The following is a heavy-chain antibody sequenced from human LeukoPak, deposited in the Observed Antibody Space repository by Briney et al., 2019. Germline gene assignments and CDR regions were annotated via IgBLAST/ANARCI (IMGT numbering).Heavy chain of an antibody. CDR2: IIPIFGTA. Sequence: SVTVSCTASGGTFSSYAISWARQAPGQGLEWMGGIIPIFGTANYAQKFQGRVTITTDEPKSTGHMQLSSLRSEDTAVYYCATPGYCSSTSCSSDYYYYMDVWGKGTTVRVS. D-gene: IGHD2-2*01. CDR1: GGTFSSYA. CDR3: ATPGYCSSTSCSSDYYYYMDV. V-gene: IGHV1-69*05. J-gene: IGHJ6*03.